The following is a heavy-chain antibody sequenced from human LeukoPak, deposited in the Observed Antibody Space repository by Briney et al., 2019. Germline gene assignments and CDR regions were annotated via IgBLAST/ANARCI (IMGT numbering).Heavy chain of an antibody. CDR3: AKDRGY. CDR1: GFTFTTYA. J-gene: IGHJ4*02. Sequence: GESLRLSCAASGFTFTTYAMIWVRQAPGKGLEWVSAISGNGGTTYYADSVKGRFTISRDNSKNTLYLQMNSLRADDTAVYYCAKDRGYWGQGTLVTVSS. V-gene: IGHV3-23*01. CDR2: ISGNGGTT.